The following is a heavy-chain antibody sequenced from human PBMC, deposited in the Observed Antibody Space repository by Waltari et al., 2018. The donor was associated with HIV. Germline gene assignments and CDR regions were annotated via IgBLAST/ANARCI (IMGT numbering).Heavy chain of an antibody. CDR2: VNPDNGNT. D-gene: IGHD6-25*01. CDR3: VRGPSCSGGTCYTLFDL. J-gene: IGHJ4*02. Sequence: GASVTISCKASGYNFTSYAIHWLRQAPGQRPEWIAWVNPDNGNTKYSQRFQTRVTVTRDESAATAYMALSGLRFEETSIYYCVRGPSCSGGTCYTLFDLWGQGTLVSVSS. CDR1: GYNFTSYA. V-gene: IGHV1-3*01.